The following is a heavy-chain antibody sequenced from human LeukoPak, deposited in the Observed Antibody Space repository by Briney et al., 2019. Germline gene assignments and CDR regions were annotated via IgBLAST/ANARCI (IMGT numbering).Heavy chain of an antibody. CDR2: ISSTGSTI. CDR1: GFPFSDYY. CDR3: ARVSTRYMDV. V-gene: IGHV3-11*01. Sequence: GVSLRLFCAASGFPFSDYYMSWIRQAPGKGLEWVSYISSTGSTIYYADSVKGRFTISRDNAKNSLSLQMNSLRAEDTAVYYCARVSTRYMDVWGKGTTVTVSS. J-gene: IGHJ6*03. D-gene: IGHD5/OR15-5a*01.